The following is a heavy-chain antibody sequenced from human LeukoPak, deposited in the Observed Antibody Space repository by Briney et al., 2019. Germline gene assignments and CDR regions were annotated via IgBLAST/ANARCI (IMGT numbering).Heavy chain of an antibody. CDR1: GSTFTTYG. V-gene: IGHV1-18*01. D-gene: IGHD6-13*01. Sequence: ASVKVSCKASGSTFTTYGISWVRQAPGQGLEWMGCISADNGNTNYAQKFQGRVTMTTDTSTSTAYMELRSLRSDDSAVYYCARTEIAVAGTGGDYCYYYGMDVWGQGTTVTVSS. CDR3: ARTEIAVAGTGGDYCYYYGMDV. CDR2: ISADNGNT. J-gene: IGHJ6*02.